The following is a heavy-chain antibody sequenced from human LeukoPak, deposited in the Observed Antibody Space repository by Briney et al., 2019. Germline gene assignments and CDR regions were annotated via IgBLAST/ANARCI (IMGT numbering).Heavy chain of an antibody. D-gene: IGHD6-19*01. Sequence: SETLSLTCTVSGGSISSSSYYWGWIRQPPGKGLEWIGSIYYSGSTYYNPSLKSRVTISVDPSKNQFSLKLSSVTAADTAVYYCARHDLIGVAGTGWFDPWGQGTLVTVSS. CDR2: IYYSGST. V-gene: IGHV4-39*01. J-gene: IGHJ5*02. CDR1: GGSISSSSYY. CDR3: ARHDLIGVAGTGWFDP.